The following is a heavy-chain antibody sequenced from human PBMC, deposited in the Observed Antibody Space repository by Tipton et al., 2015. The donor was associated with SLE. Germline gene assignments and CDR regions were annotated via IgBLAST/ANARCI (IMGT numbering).Heavy chain of an antibody. CDR3: ARDGYCSGVNCFPGAYFDY. V-gene: IGHV3-30*04. CDR2: ISYDGTTE. CDR1: GFTFSTYA. D-gene: IGHD2-15*01. Sequence: QLVQSGGGVVQPGRSLRLSCAASGFTFSTYAVYWVRQAPGKGLEWVAAISYDGTTESYADSVKGRFTISRDNSKNTLYLQMNSLRAEDTAVYYCARDGYCSGVNCFPGAYFDYWGQGTLVTVSS. J-gene: IGHJ4*02.